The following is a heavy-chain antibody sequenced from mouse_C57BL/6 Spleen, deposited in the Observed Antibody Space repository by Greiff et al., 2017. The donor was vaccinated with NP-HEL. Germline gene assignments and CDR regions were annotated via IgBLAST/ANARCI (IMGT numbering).Heavy chain of an antibody. Sequence: VQLQQPGAELVRPGSSVKLSCKASGYTFTSYWMHWVKQRPIQGLEWIGNIDPSDSETHYNQKFKDKATLTVDKSSSTAYMQLSSLTSEDSAVYYCALTGGYAMDYWGQGTSVTVSS. CDR2: IDPSDSET. J-gene: IGHJ4*01. CDR3: ALTGGYAMDY. V-gene: IGHV1-52*01. CDR1: GYTFTSYW. D-gene: IGHD4-1*01.